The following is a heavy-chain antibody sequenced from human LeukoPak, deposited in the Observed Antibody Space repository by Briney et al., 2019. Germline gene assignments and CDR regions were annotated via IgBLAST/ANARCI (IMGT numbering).Heavy chain of an antibody. CDR2: ISSSDTST. D-gene: IGHD6-19*01. Sequence: GGSLRLSCAASGFTFSTYSMNWVRQAPGKGLEWVSSISSSDTSTYYADSVKGRFTISRDNAKNSLYLQMNSLRAEDTAVYYCARYNSGWNDYWGQGTLVTVSS. CDR3: ARYNSGWNDY. CDR1: GFTFSTYS. V-gene: IGHV3-21*01. J-gene: IGHJ4*02.